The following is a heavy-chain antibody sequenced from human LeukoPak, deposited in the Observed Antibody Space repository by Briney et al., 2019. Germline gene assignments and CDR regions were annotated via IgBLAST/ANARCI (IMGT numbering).Heavy chain of an antibody. CDR2: ILSYHANT. Sequence: GESLNISCQGFGYRFHKHWLGWLRQTRREGLEWMAVILSYHANTRCGASSRGDVPISDDQSINTAYLHWSSVQASDSAMYYCATYFYRPTGYFAFGILGQGNSVNVFS. V-gene: IGHV5-51*01. J-gene: IGHJ6*01. CDR1: GYRFHKHW. D-gene: IGHD2/OR15-2a*01. CDR3: ATYFYRPTGYFAFGI.